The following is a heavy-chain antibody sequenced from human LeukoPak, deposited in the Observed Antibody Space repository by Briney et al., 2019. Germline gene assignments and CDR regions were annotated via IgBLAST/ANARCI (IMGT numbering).Heavy chain of an antibody. CDR1: GFTFNSYA. D-gene: IGHD2-2*03. V-gene: IGHV3-23*01. J-gene: IGHJ4*02. Sequence: GGSLRLSCVAAGFTFNSYAMSWVRQAPGKGLEWVSAISGSGGSTYYAEYVKGRFTISRDNSKSTLYLQMNSMGAEDTALSYCAKDNGYSSSSSCFLEYCGQGTLVTVSS. CDR2: ISGSGGST. CDR3: AKDNGYSSSSSCFLEY.